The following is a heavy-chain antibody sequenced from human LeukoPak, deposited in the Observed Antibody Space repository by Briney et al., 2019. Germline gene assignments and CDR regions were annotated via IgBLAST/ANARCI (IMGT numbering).Heavy chain of an antibody. J-gene: IGHJ4*02. CDR3: ARRGLIDY. CDR2: IYYSGST. D-gene: IGHD3/OR15-3a*01. Sequence: SETLSLTCTVSGGSISSYCWSWIRQPPGKGLEWIGSIYYSGSTYYNPSLKSRVTISVDTSKNQFSLNLSSVTAADTAVYYCARRGLIDYWGQGTLVTVSS. CDR1: GGSISSYC. V-gene: IGHV4-39*01.